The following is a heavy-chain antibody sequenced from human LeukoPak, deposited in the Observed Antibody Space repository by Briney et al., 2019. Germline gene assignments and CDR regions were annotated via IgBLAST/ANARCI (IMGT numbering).Heavy chain of an antibody. V-gene: IGHV4-4*07. J-gene: IGHJ5*02. CDR3: ARDSGTTGEVKFDP. D-gene: IGHD3-10*01. CDR2: IYTSGTI. CDR1: GGSISSYY. Sequence: SETLSLTCTVSGGSISSYYWSWIRQPAGTALEWIGRIYTSGTITYNPSLKSRVTMSVDTSKNQFSLKLSSVTAADTAVYYCARDSGTTGEVKFDPWGQGTLVSVSS.